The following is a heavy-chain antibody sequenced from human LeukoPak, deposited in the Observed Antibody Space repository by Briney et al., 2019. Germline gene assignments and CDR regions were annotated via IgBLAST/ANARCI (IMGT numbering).Heavy chain of an antibody. Sequence: ASVKVSCKASGYTFTSYGISWVRQAPGQGLEWMGWISAYNGNTNYAQKLQGRVTMTTDTSTSTAYMELRSLRSDDTAVYYCARDALELRLLYGDYVRGDYWAREPWSPSPQ. CDR1: GYTFTSYG. D-gene: IGHD4-17*01. CDR3: ARDALELRLLYGDYVRGDY. J-gene: IGHJ4*02. V-gene: IGHV1-18*01. CDR2: ISAYNGNT.